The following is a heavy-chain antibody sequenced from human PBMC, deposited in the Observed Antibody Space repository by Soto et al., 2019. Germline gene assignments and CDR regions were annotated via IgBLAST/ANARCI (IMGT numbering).Heavy chain of an antibody. D-gene: IGHD1-1*01. CDR3: ARPRYNWNDPSPYDAFDI. CDR2: ISAYNGNT. Sequence: ASVKVSCKASGYTFTSYGISWVRQAPGQGLEWMGWISAYNGNTNYAQKLQGKVTMNTDTSASKAYMELRSLRSDDTAVYYCARPRYNWNDPSPYDAFDIWGQGTMVTVSS. V-gene: IGHV1-18*01. J-gene: IGHJ3*02. CDR1: GYTFTSYG.